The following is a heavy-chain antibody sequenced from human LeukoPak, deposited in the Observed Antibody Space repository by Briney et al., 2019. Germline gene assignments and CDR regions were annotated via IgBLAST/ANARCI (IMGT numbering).Heavy chain of an antibody. CDR3: ATPTRGGIAVTGTFGH. D-gene: IGHD6-19*01. J-gene: IGHJ4*02. CDR1: SGSFSGYY. V-gene: IGHV4-34*01. Sequence: SETPSLTCAVYSGSFSGYYWSWIRQPPGKGLEWIGEINQSGSTKYNPSLESRVTISVDTSKNQFSLRLTSVSAADTGVYYCATPTRGGIAVTGTFGHWGQGTQVTVSS. CDR2: INQSGST.